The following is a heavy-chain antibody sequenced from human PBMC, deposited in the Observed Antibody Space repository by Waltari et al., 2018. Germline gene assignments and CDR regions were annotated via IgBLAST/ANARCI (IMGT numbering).Heavy chain of an antibody. CDR2: IYYSGST. D-gene: IGHD2-15*01. CDR1: GGSISSSSYY. Sequence: QLQLQESGPGLVKPSETLSLTCTVSGGSISSSSYYWGWIRQPPGKGLEWIGSIYYSGSTYYNPSLKSRVTISVDTSKNQFSLKLSSVTAADTAVYYCAFWEIVVVVAATPGDYWGQGTLVTVSS. J-gene: IGHJ4*02. CDR3: AFWEIVVVVAATPGDY. V-gene: IGHV4-39*01.